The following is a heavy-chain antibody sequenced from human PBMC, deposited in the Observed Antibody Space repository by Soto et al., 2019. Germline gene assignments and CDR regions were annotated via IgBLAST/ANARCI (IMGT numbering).Heavy chain of an antibody. D-gene: IGHD2-2*02. CDR2: ISYDGSNK. CDR1: GFTFSSYA. Sequence: GGSLRLSCAASGFTFSSYAMHWVRQAPGKGLEWVAVISYDGSNKYYADSVKGRFTISRDNSKNTLYLQMNSLRAEDTAVYYCARDHRYCSSTSCYSAFDIWGQGTMVTV. CDR3: ARDHRYCSSTSCYSAFDI. J-gene: IGHJ3*02. V-gene: IGHV3-30-3*01.